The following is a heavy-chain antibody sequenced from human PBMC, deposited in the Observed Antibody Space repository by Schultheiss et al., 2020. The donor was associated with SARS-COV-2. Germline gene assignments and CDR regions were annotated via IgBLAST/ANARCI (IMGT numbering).Heavy chain of an antibody. CDR2: ISGSGGST. Sequence: GGSLRLSCAASGFTFSSYAMSWVRQAPGKGLEWVSAISGSGGSTYYADSVKGRFTISRDNAKNSLYLQMNSLKTEDTAVYYCATYIAAWARAAGNYWGQGTLVTVSS. D-gene: IGHD6-13*01. V-gene: IGHV3-23*01. CDR1: GFTFSSYA. CDR3: ATYIAAWARAAGNY. J-gene: IGHJ4*02.